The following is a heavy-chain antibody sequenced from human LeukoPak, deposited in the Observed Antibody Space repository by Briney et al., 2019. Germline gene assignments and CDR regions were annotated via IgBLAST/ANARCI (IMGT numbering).Heavy chain of an antibody. CDR3: AKVGVDTVVTDAFDM. V-gene: IGHV3-9*01. D-gene: IGHD5-18*01. CDR2: ISRNSGSI. J-gene: IGHJ3*02. CDR1: GFTFDDYA. Sequence: GGSLRLSCAASGFTFDDYAMHCVRQAPGKGLEWGSGISRNSGSIGYADSVKGRFTISRDNAKNYLYLQMNSLRAEDTALYYCAKVGVDTVVTDAFDMWGQGTMVTVSS.